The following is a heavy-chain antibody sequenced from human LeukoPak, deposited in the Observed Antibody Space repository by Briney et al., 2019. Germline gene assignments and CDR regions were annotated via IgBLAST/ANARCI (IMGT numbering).Heavy chain of an antibody. J-gene: IGHJ4*02. CDR3: AKDFFYCSSTSCHPNTDY. D-gene: IGHD2-2*01. Sequence: GGSLRLSCAASGFTFSSYAMSWVRQAPGKGLEWVSAISGSGGSTYYADSVKGRFTISRDNSKNTLYLQMNSLRAEDTAVYYCAKDFFYCSSTSCHPNTDYWGQGTLVIVSS. V-gene: IGHV3-23*01. CDR1: GFTFSSYA. CDR2: ISGSGGST.